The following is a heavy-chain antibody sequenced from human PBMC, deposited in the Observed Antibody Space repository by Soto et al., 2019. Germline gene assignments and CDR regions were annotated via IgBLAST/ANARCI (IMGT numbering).Heavy chain of an antibody. CDR3: ARDSDGNSNYEPMNYYYYYGMDV. Sequence: GGSLRLSCAASGFTFSSYSMNWVRQAPGKGLEWVSYISSSSSTIYYADSVKGRFTISRDNAKNSLYLQMNSLRDEDTAVYYCARDSDGNSNYEPMNYYYYYGMDVWGQGTTVTVSS. D-gene: IGHD4-4*01. J-gene: IGHJ6*02. CDR1: GFTFSSYS. V-gene: IGHV3-48*02. CDR2: ISSSSSTI.